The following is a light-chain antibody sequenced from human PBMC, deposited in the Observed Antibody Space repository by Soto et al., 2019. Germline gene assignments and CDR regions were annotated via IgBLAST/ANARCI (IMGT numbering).Light chain of an antibody. CDR3: QQYKNWPL. V-gene: IGKV3-15*01. CDR2: GES. J-gene: IGKJ5*01. Sequence: EIVMTQSPTILSVSPGERVTLSCRTSHSVNSHVAWYQQKPGQCPRLLLYGESTRATGIPVRFSGSGFGTEFTLTISSLQSEDFAVYYCQQYKNWPLVGQGTRLEIK. CDR1: HSVNSH.